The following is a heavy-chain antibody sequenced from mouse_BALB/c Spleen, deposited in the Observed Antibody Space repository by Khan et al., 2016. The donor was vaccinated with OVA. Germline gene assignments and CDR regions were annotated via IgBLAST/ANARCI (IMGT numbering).Heavy chain of an antibody. V-gene: IGHV5-17*02. CDR1: GFTFSSYG. CDR2: VSGDSDTI. D-gene: IGHD1-1*01. CDR3: ATSYFYGYYFDY. J-gene: IGHJ2*01. Sequence: EVELVESGGGLVQPGGSRKLSCAASGFTFSSYGMHWVRQAPEKGLEWVAYVSGDSDTIFYADTVKGRFTIYRDNPKNTLFLQMTSLMSEDTASYYCATSYFYGYYFDYWGPGTTLTVSS.